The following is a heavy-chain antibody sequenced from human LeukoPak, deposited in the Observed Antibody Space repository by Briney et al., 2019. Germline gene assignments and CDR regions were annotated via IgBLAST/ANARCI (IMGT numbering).Heavy chain of an antibody. V-gene: IGHV4-59*01. CDR3: ARAPPIAARRGAFDI. CDR1: GGSISSYY. D-gene: IGHD6-6*01. Sequence: SETLSLTCTVSGGSISSYYWSWIRQPPGKGLEWIGYIYYSGSTNYNPSLKSRVTISVDTSKNQFSLKLSSVTAADTAVYYCARAPPIAARRGAFDIWGQGTMVTVSS. J-gene: IGHJ3*02. CDR2: IYYSGST.